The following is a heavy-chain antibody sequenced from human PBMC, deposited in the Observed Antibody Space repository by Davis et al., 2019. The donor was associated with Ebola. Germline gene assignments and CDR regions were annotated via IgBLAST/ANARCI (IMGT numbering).Heavy chain of an antibody. V-gene: IGHV4-34*01. CDR2: INHSGST. CDR1: GGSFSGYY. Sequence: SETLSLTCAVYGGSFSGYYWSWIRQPPGKGLEWIGEINHSGSTNYNPSLKSRVTISVDTSKNQFSLKLGSVTAADTAVYYCAREDTAMGNYFDYWGQGTLVTVSS. J-gene: IGHJ4*02. CDR3: AREDTAMGNYFDY. D-gene: IGHD5-18*01.